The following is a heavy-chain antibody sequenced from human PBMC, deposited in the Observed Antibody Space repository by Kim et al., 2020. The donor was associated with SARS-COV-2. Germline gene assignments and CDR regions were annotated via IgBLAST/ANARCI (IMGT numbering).Heavy chain of an antibody. CDR3: ARVHRRQGYSYGKPILDY. D-gene: IGHD5-18*01. J-gene: IGHJ4*02. Sequence: SETLSLTCAVYGGSFSGYYWSWIRQPPGKGLEWIGEINHSGSTNYNPSLKSRVTISVDTSKNQFSLKLSSVTAADTAVYYCARVHRRQGYSYGKPILDYWGQGTLVTVSS. V-gene: IGHV4-34*01. CDR2: INHSGST. CDR1: GGSFSGYY.